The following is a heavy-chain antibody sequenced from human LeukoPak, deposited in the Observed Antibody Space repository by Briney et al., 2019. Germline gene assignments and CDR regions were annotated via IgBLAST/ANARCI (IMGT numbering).Heavy chain of an antibody. CDR1: GGSISSSSYY. V-gene: IGHV4-39*01. CDR3: NTGNY. CDR2: IYYTGST. J-gene: IGHJ4*02. Sequence: ETLSLTCTVSGGSISSSSYYWGWIRQPPGKGLEWIGSIYYTGSTYFNPSLKSRVTISVDTSKNQFSLKLTSVTAADTAVYYCNTGNYWGQGTLVTASS. D-gene: IGHD1-14*01.